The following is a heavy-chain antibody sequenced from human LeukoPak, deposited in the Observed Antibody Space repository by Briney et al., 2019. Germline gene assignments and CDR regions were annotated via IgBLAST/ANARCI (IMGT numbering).Heavy chain of an antibody. CDR2: IYTSGST. CDR3: ARDRWSSSWASDAFDI. V-gene: IGHV4-4*07. D-gene: IGHD6-13*01. J-gene: IGHJ3*02. Sequence: SETLSLTCTVSGGSISSYYWSWIRQPAGKGLDWIGRIYTSGSTNYNPSLKSRVTMSVDTSKNQFSLKLSSVTAADTAVYYCARDRWSSSWASDAFDIWGQGTMVTVSS. CDR1: GGSISSYY.